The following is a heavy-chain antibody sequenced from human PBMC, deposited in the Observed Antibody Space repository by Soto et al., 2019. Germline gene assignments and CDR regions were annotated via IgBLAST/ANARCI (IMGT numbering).Heavy chain of an antibody. J-gene: IGHJ3*02. V-gene: IGHV4-34*01. Sequence: SETLSLTCAVYGGSFSGYYWSWIRQPPGKGLEWIGEINHSGSTNYNPSLKSRVTISVDTSKNQFSLKLSSVTAADTAVYYCARHDYGDSYAFDIWGQGTMVTVSS. CDR3: ARHDYGDSYAFDI. CDR2: INHSGST. D-gene: IGHD4-17*01. CDR1: GGSFSGYY.